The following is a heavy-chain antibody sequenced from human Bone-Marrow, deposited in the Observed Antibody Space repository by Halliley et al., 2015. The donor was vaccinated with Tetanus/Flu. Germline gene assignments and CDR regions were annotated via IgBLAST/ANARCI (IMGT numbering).Heavy chain of an antibody. Sequence: KGLVWVSFTSTDGSMTRYADSVKGRFTISRDNAKNTASLQMNSLRVEDTALYYCARGSDADFDYWGQGAQVTVSS. CDR3: ARGSDADFDY. J-gene: IGHJ4*02. CDR2: TSTDGSMT. D-gene: IGHD2-2*01. V-gene: IGHV3-74*01.